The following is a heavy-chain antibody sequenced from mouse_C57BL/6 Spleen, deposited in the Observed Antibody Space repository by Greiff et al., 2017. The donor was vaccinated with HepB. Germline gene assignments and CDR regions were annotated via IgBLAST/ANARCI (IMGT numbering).Heavy chain of an antibody. CDR2: IHPNSGST. V-gene: IGHV1-64*01. Sequence: QVQLQQSGAELVKPGASVKLSCKASGYTFTSYWMHWVKQRPGQGLEWIGMIHPNSGSTNYNEKFKSKATLTVDKSSSTAYMQLSSLTSEDSAVYYCARSEGNYVDYWGQGTTLTVSS. CDR1: GYTFTSYW. D-gene: IGHD2-14*01. J-gene: IGHJ2*01. CDR3: ARSEGNYVDY.